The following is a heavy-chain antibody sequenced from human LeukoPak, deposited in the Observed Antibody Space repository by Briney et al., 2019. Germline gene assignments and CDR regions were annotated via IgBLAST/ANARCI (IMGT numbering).Heavy chain of an antibody. CDR2: IYYTGST. V-gene: IGHV4-39*01. D-gene: IGHD3-22*01. Sequence: PSETLSLTCTVSGGSISRSTFYWGWVRQPPEKGLEWIGSIYYTGSTYYHPSLKTRITISVDTSKNQFSLKLSSMTAADTAVYYCARHFPYYYDSSGYPNSFDPWGQGTLVTVSS. CDR1: GGSISRSTFY. J-gene: IGHJ5*02. CDR3: ARHFPYYYDSSGYPNSFDP.